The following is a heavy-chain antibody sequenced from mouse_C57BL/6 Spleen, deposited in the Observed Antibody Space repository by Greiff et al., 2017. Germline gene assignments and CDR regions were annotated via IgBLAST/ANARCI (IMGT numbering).Heavy chain of an antibody. V-gene: IGHV1-50*01. J-gene: IGHJ2*01. Sequence: QVQLQQPGAELVKPGASVKLSCKASGYTFTSYWMQWVKQRPGQGLEWIGEIDPSDSYTNYNQKFKGKATLTVDTSSSTAYMQLSSLTSEDSAVYYCARGDGSYYFDYWGQGTTLTVSS. CDR1: GYTFTSYW. D-gene: IGHD2-3*01. CDR3: ARGDGSYYFDY. CDR2: IDPSDSYT.